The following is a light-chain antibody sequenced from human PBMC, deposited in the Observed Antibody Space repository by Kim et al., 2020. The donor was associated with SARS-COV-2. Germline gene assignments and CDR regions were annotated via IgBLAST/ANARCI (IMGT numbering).Light chain of an antibody. Sequence: QSVLTQPPSASGTPGQRISISCSEGTSNIGTNAFNWYQQLPGTAPKLLVYGNTQRPSGIPDRFSGSKSGTSASLAISGLQFEDEGDYYCASWDDSLNGPVFGGGTQLTVL. V-gene: IGLV1-44*01. CDR1: TSNIGTNA. CDR3: ASWDDSLNGPV. J-gene: IGLJ2*01. CDR2: GNT.